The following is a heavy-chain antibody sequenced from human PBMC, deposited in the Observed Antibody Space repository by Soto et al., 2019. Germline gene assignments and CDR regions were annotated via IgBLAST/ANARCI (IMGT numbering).Heavy chain of an antibody. V-gene: IGHV3-23*01. CDR3: AKNWLPVYYYYGMDV. CDR1: GFTFSSYA. CDR2: ISGSGGST. Sequence: EVQLLESGGGLVQPGGSLRLSCAASGFTFSSYAMSWVRQAPGKGLEWVSAISGSGGSTYYADSVKGRFTIARDNSKNTLYLQMNSLRAEDTAVYYCAKNWLPVYYYYGMDVWGQGTTVTVSS. J-gene: IGHJ6*02. D-gene: IGHD5-18*01.